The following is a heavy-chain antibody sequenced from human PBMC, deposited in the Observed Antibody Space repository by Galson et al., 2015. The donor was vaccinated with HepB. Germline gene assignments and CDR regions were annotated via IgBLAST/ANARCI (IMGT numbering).Heavy chain of an antibody. D-gene: IGHD3-9*01. CDR2: TSHDESNE. CDR1: GFTFSSYG. Sequence: SLRLSCAASGFTFSSYGMHWVRQAPGKGLEWVAVTSHDESNEYLVESVRGRFTISRDNSKNTLYLQMNSLRAEDTAVYYCAKDYSWLILDYYMDVWGKGTTVTVSS. V-gene: IGHV3-30*18. CDR3: AKDYSWLILDYYMDV. J-gene: IGHJ6*03.